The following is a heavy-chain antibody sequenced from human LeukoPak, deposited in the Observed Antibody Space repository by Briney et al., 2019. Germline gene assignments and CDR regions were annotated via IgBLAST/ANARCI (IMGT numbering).Heavy chain of an antibody. Sequence: GSLRLSCAASGFTFSTYAMSWVRQAPGKGLEWVSVISGSGGSTYYADSVKGRFTISRDNSKNTLYLQMNSLRTEDTAVYYCAKVGGIVVVTAHFDYWGQGTLVTVSS. D-gene: IGHD2-21*02. CDR1: GFTFSTYA. J-gene: IGHJ4*02. CDR2: ISGSGGST. V-gene: IGHV3-23*01. CDR3: AKVGGIVVVTAHFDY.